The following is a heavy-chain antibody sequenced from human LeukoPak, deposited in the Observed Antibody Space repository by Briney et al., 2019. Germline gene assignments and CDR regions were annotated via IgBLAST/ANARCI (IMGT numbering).Heavy chain of an antibody. CDR2: IYYSGST. Sequence: SETLSLTCTVSGGSVSSGSYYWSWIRQPPGKGLEWIGYIYYSGSTNYNPSLKSRVTISVDTSKNQFSLKLSSVTAADTAVYYCARYHGMYQLSYYYYGMDVWGKGTTVTVSS. CDR3: ARYHGMYQLSYYYYGMDV. V-gene: IGHV4-61*01. CDR1: GGSVSSGSYY. D-gene: IGHD2-2*01. J-gene: IGHJ6*04.